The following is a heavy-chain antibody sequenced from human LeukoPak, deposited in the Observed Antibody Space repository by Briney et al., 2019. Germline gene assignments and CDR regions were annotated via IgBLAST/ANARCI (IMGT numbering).Heavy chain of an antibody. Sequence: GGSLRLSCAASGFTVSSNYMSWVRQAPGKGLEWVSSISGSGGSPYYADSVKGRFTISRDNSKNTLYLQMNSLRAEDTAVYYCARAAIAAARIYYYMDVWGKGTTVTVSS. D-gene: IGHD6-13*01. CDR3: ARAAIAAARIYYYMDV. CDR2: ISGSGGSP. CDR1: GFTVSSNY. V-gene: IGHV3-23*01. J-gene: IGHJ6*03.